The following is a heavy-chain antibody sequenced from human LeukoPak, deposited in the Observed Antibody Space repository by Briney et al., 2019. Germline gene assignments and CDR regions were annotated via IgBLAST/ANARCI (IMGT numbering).Heavy chain of an antibody. Sequence: PSETLSLTCTVSGGSISSSSYYWGWIRQPPGKGLEWIGSIYYSGSTYYNPSLESRITISVDTSKNQFSLKLGSVTAADTAVYYCARRGNNYGNWVDPWGRGILVTVSS. V-gene: IGHV4-39*01. CDR2: IYYSGST. D-gene: IGHD4-11*01. CDR1: GGSISSSSYY. CDR3: ARRGNNYGNWVDP. J-gene: IGHJ5*02.